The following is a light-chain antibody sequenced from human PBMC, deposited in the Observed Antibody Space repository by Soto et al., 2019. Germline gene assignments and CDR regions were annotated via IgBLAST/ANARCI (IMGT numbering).Light chain of an antibody. CDR3: SSYTSSSTYV. V-gene: IGLV2-14*01. CDR1: SSDVGVYYY. Sequence: YVLTQPATVSGSPGQSIAISCTGTSSDVGVYYYVTWYQQHPGKAPKLMIYDVSSRPSGVSDRFSGSKSGNTASLTISGLQAVDEADYYCSSYTSSSTYVFGTGTKVTVL. CDR2: DVS. J-gene: IGLJ1*01.